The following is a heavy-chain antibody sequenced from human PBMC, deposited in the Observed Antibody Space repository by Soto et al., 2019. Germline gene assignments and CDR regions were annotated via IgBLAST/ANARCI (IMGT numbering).Heavy chain of an antibody. CDR1: GFTFSSYW. CDR2: IKQDGSEK. Sequence: EVQLVESGGGLVQPGGSLRLSCAASGFTFSSYWMSWVRQAPGKGLEWVANIKQDGSEKYYVDSVKGRFTISRDNAKNSLYLQMNSLRAEDTAVYYCARDPSFVLVPAATYYYYYYGMDVWGQGTTVTVSS. J-gene: IGHJ6*02. D-gene: IGHD2-2*01. V-gene: IGHV3-7*01. CDR3: ARDPSFVLVPAATYYYYYYGMDV.